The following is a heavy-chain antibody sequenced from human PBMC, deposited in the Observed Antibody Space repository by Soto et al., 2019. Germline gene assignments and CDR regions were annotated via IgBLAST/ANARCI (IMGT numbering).Heavy chain of an antibody. J-gene: IGHJ6*02. CDR2: ISSDGDTI. D-gene: IGHD5-12*01. CDR3: TKGGYDLIYYFGMDV. CDR1: GFTFHEYA. Sequence: EVHLIESGGGWVQPGTSLRVSCAASGFTFHEYAMHWVRQAPGKGLEWVSGISSDGDTIAYADSVQGRFTVFRDNATNSLYLQMNSLRAEDTALYYCTKGGYDLIYYFGMDVWGQGTTVTVSS. V-gene: IGHV3-9*01.